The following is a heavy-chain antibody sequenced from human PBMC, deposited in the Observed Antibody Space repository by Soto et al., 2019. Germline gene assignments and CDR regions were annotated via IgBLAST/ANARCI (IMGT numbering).Heavy chain of an antibody. CDR1: GFNVMSYW. D-gene: IGHD3-16*01. CDR2: IKEDGSEI. J-gene: IGHJ4*02. CDR3: ARDIGFDYVN. Sequence: PGGSLRLSCAVSGFNVMSYWMSWVRQAPGKGLEWVASIKEDGSEIYYLHSVRGRFSISRDSAGNALHFTMNYLSAEDTGVYFCARDIGFDYVNWGQGTLVTVSS. V-gene: IGHV3-7*01.